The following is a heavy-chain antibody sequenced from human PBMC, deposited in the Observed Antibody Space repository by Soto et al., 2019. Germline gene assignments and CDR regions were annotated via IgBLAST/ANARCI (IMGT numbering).Heavy chain of an antibody. CDR2: IYWDDDK. Sequence: QITLKESGPPLVKPTQTLTLTCTFSGFSLSTSGVGVGWIRQPPGKALEWLALIYWDDDKRYSPSLNRRLTITKYTSKNQVVLTMTNMDPVDTATYYCAHTLPPWGGMDVWGQGTTVTVSS. CDR3: AHTLPPWGGMDV. V-gene: IGHV2-5*02. J-gene: IGHJ6*02. D-gene: IGHD7-27*01. CDR1: GFSLSTSGVG.